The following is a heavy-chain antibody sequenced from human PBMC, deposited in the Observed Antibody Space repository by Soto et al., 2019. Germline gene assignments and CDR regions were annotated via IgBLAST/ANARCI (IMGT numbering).Heavy chain of an antibody. CDR1: GYTFTSYA. J-gene: IGHJ5*02. D-gene: IGHD2-15*01. CDR2: INAGNGNT. V-gene: IGHV1-3*01. Sequence: QVQLVQSGAEVKKPGASVKVSCKASGYTFTSYAMHWVRQAPGQRLEWMGWINAGNGNTKYSQKFQGRVTITRDTSASTAYMELSSLRSEDTAVYYCARGLNIVVVVAAMVGWFDPWGQGTLVTVSS. CDR3: ARGLNIVVVVAAMVGWFDP.